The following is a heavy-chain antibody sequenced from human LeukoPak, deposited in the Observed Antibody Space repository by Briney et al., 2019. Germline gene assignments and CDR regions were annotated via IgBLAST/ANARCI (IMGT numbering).Heavy chain of an antibody. V-gene: IGHV4-39*01. CDR2: IYYSGST. CDR3: ARHHGEIAVAGTGAFDI. CDR1: GGSISSSSYY. D-gene: IGHD6-19*01. J-gene: IGHJ3*02. Sequence: PSETLSLTCTVSGGSISSSSYYWGWIRQPPGKGLEWIGSIYYSGSTYYNPSLKSRVTISVDTSKNQFSLKLSSVTAADTAVYYCARHHGEIAVAGTGAFDIWGQGTMVTVSS.